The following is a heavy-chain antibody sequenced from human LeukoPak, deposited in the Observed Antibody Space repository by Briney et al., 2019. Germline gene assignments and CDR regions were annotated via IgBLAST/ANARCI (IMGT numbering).Heavy chain of an antibody. CDR1: GFTFSSYS. CDR2: ISSSSSYI. J-gene: IGHJ5*02. V-gene: IGHV3-21*01. CDR3: ARVFDP. Sequence: GGSLRLSCAASGFTFSSYSMNWVRQAPGQGLEWVSSISSSSSYIYYADSVKGRFTITRDNAKNTPYLEMNSLRADDTAVYYCARVFDPWGQGTLVTVSS.